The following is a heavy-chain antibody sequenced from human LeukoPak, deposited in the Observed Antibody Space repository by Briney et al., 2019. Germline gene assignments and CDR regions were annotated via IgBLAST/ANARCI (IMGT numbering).Heavy chain of an antibody. CDR1: GGSISSGDYY. D-gene: IGHD3-3*01. J-gene: IGHJ5*02. Sequence: SETLSLTCTVSGGSISSGDYYWSWIRQPPGQGLEWIGYIYYSGSTYYNPSLKSRVTISVDTSKNQFSLKLSSVTAADTAVYYCAGTLRFLEWSWGQGTLVTVSS. V-gene: IGHV4-30-4*01. CDR3: AGTLRFLEWS. CDR2: IYYSGST.